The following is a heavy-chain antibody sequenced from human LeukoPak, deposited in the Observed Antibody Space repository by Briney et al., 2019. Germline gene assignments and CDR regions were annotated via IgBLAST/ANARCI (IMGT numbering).Heavy chain of an antibody. CDR1: GFTFTAFW. J-gene: IGHJ4*02. CDR2: IKQDGSER. D-gene: IGHD6-19*01. Sequence: GGSLRLSCAASGFTFTAFWMSWVRQAPGKGLEWVANIKQDGSERYYVDSVKGRFTISRDNAKNSLYLQMNSLRAEDTGVYYCAGSGWQVYLDYWGQGALVTVSS. V-gene: IGHV3-7*01. CDR3: AGSGWQVYLDY.